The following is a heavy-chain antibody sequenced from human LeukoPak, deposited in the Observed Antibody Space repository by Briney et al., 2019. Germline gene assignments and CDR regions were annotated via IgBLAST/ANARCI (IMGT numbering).Heavy chain of an antibody. V-gene: IGHV3-23*01. Sequence: GGSLRLSCAASGFTFSSYAMSWVRQAPGKGLEWVSAISGSGGSTYYADSVKGRFAISRDNSKNTLYLQMNSLRAEDTAVYYCAKGKAPIVYGMDVWGQGTTVTVSS. CDR1: GFTFSSYA. CDR2: ISGSGGST. D-gene: IGHD3-16*02. CDR3: AKGKAPIVYGMDV. J-gene: IGHJ6*02.